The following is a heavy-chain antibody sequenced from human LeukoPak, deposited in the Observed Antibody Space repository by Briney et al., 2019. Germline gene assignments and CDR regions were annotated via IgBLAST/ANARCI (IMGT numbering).Heavy chain of an antibody. CDR3: ARGPHMDV. J-gene: IGHJ6*03. CDR2: INHSGST. Sequence: SETLSLTCAVYGGSFSGYYWSCIRQPPGKGLEWIGEINHSGSTNYNPSLKSRVTISVDTSKNQFSLKLSSVTAADTAVYYCARGPHMDVWGKGTTFTVSS. CDR1: GGSFSGYY. V-gene: IGHV4-34*01.